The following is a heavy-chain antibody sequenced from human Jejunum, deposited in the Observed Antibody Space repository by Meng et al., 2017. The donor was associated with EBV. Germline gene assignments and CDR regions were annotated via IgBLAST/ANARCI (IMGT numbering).Heavy chain of an antibody. Sequence: QVQLVQSGAEVKKPGASVKVSCKVSGGTFTRYYMHWVRQAPGQGLEWMGIINPTGDSTTYAEKFQGRLTMTRDTSTTTAYMELSSLRSEDTAVYYCAGGMTIRQNWFDPWGQGTLVTVSS. J-gene: IGHJ5*02. CDR2: INPTGDST. V-gene: IGHV1-46*01. D-gene: IGHD5-24*01. CDR1: GGTFTRYY. CDR3: AGGMTIRQNWFDP.